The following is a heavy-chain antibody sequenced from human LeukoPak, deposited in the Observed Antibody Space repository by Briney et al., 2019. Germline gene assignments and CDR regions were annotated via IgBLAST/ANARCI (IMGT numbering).Heavy chain of an antibody. J-gene: IGHJ4*02. Sequence: SETLSLTCTVSGASISSYYWNSVRQPPGKGLEWIEYMHYSGSTNYNPSLKRRVTISVDTTKNPFCLKLSSVTAPDTGIYICARVSRWNDWAFQGWGERTLVTVSS. CDR2: MHYSGST. D-gene: IGHD1-1*01. CDR3: ARVSRWNDWAFQG. CDR1: GASISSYY. V-gene: IGHV4-59*01.